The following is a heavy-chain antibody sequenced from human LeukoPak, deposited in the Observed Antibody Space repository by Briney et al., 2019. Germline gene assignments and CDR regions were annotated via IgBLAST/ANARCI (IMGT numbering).Heavy chain of an antibody. Sequence: SETLSLTCAVSADSFSSHYWTWIRQPPGKGLEWIGYISYIGSTNYNPSLKSRATISIDTSKNQFSLKLSSVTAADTAVYYCARDLVTVTKGFDIWGQGTMVSVSS. V-gene: IGHV4-59*11. CDR3: ARDLVTVTKGFDI. D-gene: IGHD4-17*01. CDR2: ISYIGST. J-gene: IGHJ3*02. CDR1: ADSFSSHY.